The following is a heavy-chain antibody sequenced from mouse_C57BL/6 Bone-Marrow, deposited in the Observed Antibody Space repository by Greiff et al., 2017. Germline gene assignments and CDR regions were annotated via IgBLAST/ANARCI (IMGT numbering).Heavy chain of an antibody. Sequence: VQLQQSGAELARPGASVKLSCKASGYTFTSYGISWVKQRTGQGLEWIGEIYPRSGNTYYNEKFKSKATLTVDTSSSTAYMQLSSLTSEASAVYYCAGYYGNLAWFAYWGQGTLVTVSA. CDR3: AGYYGNLAWFAY. D-gene: IGHD2-1*01. CDR1: GYTFTSYG. CDR2: IYPRSGNT. V-gene: IGHV1-81*01. J-gene: IGHJ3*01.